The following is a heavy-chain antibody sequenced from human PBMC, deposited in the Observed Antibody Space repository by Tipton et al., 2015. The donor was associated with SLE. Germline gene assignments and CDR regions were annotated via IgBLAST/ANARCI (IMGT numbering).Heavy chain of an antibody. CDR2: IYYSGST. D-gene: IGHD1-26*01. Sequence: TLSLTCTVSNGSISNYYWSWIRQPPGKGLEWIGYIYYSGSTSYNPSLKGRVTTSVDTSRNQFSLKLSSVTAADTAVYYCARSRRGTFWWESFDIWGQGKMVTVSS. CDR1: NGSISNYY. CDR3: ARSRRGTFWWESFDI. J-gene: IGHJ3*02. V-gene: IGHV4-59*01.